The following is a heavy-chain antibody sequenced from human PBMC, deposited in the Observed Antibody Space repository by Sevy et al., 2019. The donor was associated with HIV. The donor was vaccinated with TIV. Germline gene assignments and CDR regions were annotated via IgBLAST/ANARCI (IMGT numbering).Heavy chain of an antibody. Sequence: GESLKISCKGSGYSFTSYWIGWVRQMPGKGLEWMGIIYPGDSDTRYSPSFQGQVTISADKSISTAYLQWNSLKASDTAMYYCARQVEEWLAPYYYGMDVWGQGTTVTVSS. CDR3: ARQVEEWLAPYYYGMDV. CDR2: IYPGDSDT. V-gene: IGHV5-51*01. D-gene: IGHD5-12*01. CDR1: GYSFTSYW. J-gene: IGHJ6*02.